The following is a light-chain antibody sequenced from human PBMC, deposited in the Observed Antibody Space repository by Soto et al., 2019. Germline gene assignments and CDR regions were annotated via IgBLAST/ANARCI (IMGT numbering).Light chain of an antibody. Sequence: QSALTQPPSAPGTPGQRVTISCSGSSSNIGSNYVYWYQQLPGTAPKLLIYRNNQRPSGVPDRFSGSKSGTSASLAISGLRSEDEADYYCAAWDDSLSALVFGTGTKVTVL. V-gene: IGLV1-47*01. CDR2: RNN. CDR1: SSNIGSNY. J-gene: IGLJ1*01. CDR3: AAWDDSLSALV.